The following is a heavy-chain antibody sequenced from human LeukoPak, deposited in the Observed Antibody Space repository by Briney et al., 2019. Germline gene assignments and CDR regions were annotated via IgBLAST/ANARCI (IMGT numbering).Heavy chain of an antibody. CDR3: ARARRIAVAGYDAFDI. D-gene: IGHD6-19*01. CDR1: GGTFSSYA. CDR2: IIPILGIA. J-gene: IGHJ3*02. V-gene: IGHV1-69*04. Sequence: ASVKVSCKASGGTFSSYAISWVRQAPGQGLEWMGRIIPILGIANYAQKFQGRVTITADKSTSTAYMELSSLRSEDTAVYYCARARRIAVAGYDAFDIWGQGTMVTVSS.